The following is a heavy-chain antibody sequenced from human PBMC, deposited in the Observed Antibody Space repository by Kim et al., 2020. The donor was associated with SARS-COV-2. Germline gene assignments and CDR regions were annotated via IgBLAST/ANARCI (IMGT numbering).Heavy chain of an antibody. V-gene: IGHV7-4-1*02. J-gene: IGHJ4*02. CDR2: INTNTGNP. D-gene: IGHD3-22*01. CDR1: GYTFTSYA. Sequence: ASVKVSCKASGYTFTSYAMNWVRQAPGQGLEWMGWINTNTGNPTYAQGFTGRFVFSLDTSVSTAYLQISSLKAEDTAVYYCARDLYYYDSSGYYGSRGFDYWGQGTLVTVSS. CDR3: ARDLYYYDSSGYYGSRGFDY.